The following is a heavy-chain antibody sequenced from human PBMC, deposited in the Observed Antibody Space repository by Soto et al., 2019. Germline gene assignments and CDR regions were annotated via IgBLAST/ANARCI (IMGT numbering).Heavy chain of an antibody. Sequence: GGSLRLSCAASGFTFSNWWMNWVRQAPGKGLVWVSRISSDGSSTIYADSVKGRFTISRDNAKNTVYLEMNSLRAEDTAVYYCVRQRSGAFDIWAQGTVVT. CDR2: ISSDGSST. CDR3: VRQRSGAFDI. J-gene: IGHJ3*02. CDR1: GFTFSNWW. V-gene: IGHV3-74*01. D-gene: IGHD3-10*01.